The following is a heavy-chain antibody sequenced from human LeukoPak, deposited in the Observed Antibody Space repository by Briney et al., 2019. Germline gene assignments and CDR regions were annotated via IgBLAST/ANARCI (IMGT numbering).Heavy chain of an antibody. CDR2: IDPGVSDT. D-gene: IGHD4-11*01. V-gene: IGHV5-51*01. J-gene: IGHJ4*02. CDR1: GSTFASPW. Sequence: PGGPRQFSCKAPGSTFASPWITWARQLPGKGLDWMGIIDPGVSDTRYSTSFPRQVTTSADKSIRTAYLMCSRLSSSQTALYYCARHSDCSDFFDYWGQGTLVTVPS. CDR3: ARHSDCSDFFDY.